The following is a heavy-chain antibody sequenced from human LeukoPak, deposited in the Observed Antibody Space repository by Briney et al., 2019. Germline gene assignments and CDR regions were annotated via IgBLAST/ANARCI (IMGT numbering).Heavy chain of an antibody. CDR2: INPNSGGT. CDR1: GYTFTGYY. V-gene: IGHV1-2*02. D-gene: IGHD4-17*01. Sequence: ASVKVSCKASGYTFTGYYVHWVRQAPGQGLEWMGWINPNSGGTSYAQKFQGRVTMTRDTSISTAYMELSRLRSDDTAVYYCTKGEYGDYAFHYWGQGTLVTVSS. CDR3: TKGEYGDYAFHY. J-gene: IGHJ4*02.